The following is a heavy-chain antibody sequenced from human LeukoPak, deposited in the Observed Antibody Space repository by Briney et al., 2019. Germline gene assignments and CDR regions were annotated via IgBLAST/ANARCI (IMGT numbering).Heavy chain of an antibody. CDR2: IYYSGSP. V-gene: IGHV4-59*01. CDR3: ARGLIDGYSYGSSWFDP. J-gene: IGHJ5*02. CDR1: GGSISSYY. Sequence: SETLSLTCTVSGGSISSYYWSWIRQPPGKGLEWIGYIYYSGSPNYNPSLKSRVTISVDTSKNQFSLKLSSVTAADTAVYYCARGLIDGYSYGSSWFDPWGQGTLVTVSS. D-gene: IGHD5-18*01.